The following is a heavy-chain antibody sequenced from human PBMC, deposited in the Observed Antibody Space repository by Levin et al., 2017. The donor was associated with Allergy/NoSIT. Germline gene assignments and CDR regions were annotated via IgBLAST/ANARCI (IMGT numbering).Heavy chain of an antibody. CDR3: TPYSSSWYYFDY. V-gene: IGHV3-15*01. J-gene: IGHJ4*02. CDR1: GITFSNAW. Sequence: SCVASGITFSNAWLSWSRQAPGKGLEWVGRIKSKTDGGTVEYAATVKGRFTISRDDSKNTLYLQMNSPETEDTAVYFCTPYSSSWYYFDYWGQGTLVTVSS. CDR2: IKSKTDGGTV. D-gene: IGHD6-13*01.